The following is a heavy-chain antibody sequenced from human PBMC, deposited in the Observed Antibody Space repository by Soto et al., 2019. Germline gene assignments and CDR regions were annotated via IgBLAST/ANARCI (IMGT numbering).Heavy chain of an antibody. CDR1: GGTFSSYA. Sequence: QVQLVQSGAEVKKPGSSVKVSCKASGGTFSSYAISWVRQAPGQGLEWMGGIIPIFGTANYAQKFQGRVTITSDESTSTAYMELSSLRSEDTAVYYCARAGIGVGATRGWYCDLWGRGTLVTVSS. V-gene: IGHV1-69*01. CDR2: IIPIFGTA. D-gene: IGHD1-26*01. J-gene: IGHJ2*01. CDR3: ARAGIGVGATRGWYCDL.